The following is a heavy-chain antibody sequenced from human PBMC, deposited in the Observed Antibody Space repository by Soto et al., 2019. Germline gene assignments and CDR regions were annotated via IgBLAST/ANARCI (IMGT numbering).Heavy chain of an antibody. J-gene: IGHJ4*02. D-gene: IGHD6-19*01. CDR2: VYNSGST. V-gene: IGHV4-59*02. CDR3: ARIPYSSASFDY. Sequence: PSETLSLTCSVSGFSVSSTYWGWVRQSPGKGLEWIGYVYNSGSTIYSPSLKSRITISMDPSKNQFSLRLRSVTAADTAVYYCARIPYSSASFDYWGQGNLVNISS. CDR1: GFSVSSTY.